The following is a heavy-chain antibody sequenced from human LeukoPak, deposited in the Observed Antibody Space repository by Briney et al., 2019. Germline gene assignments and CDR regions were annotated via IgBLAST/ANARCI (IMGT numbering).Heavy chain of an antibody. D-gene: IGHD3-22*01. J-gene: IGHJ4*02. V-gene: IGHV4-34*01. CDR3: ARYYDSRTGDKHFDY. CDR2: INHSGST. CDR1: GGSFSGYY. Sequence: PSETLSLTCAVYGGSFSGYYWSSIRQPPGKGLEWIGEINHSGSTNYNPSLKSRVTISVDTSKNQFSLKLSSVTAADTAVYYCARYYDSRTGDKHFDYWGQGTLVTVSS.